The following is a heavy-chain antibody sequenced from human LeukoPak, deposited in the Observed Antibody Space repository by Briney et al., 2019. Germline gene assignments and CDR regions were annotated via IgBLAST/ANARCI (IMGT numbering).Heavy chain of an antibody. D-gene: IGHD3-22*01. CDR3: ARVYYYDSSGYPRAFDI. V-gene: IGHV4-59*01. J-gene: IGHJ3*02. Sequence: SETLSLTCTVSGGSISSYYWSLIRQPPGKGLEWIEYIYYSGSTNYNPSLKSRATISVDTSKNQFSLKLSSVTAADTAVYYCARVYYYDSSGYPRAFDIWGQGTMVTVSS. CDR1: GGSISSYY. CDR2: IYYSGST.